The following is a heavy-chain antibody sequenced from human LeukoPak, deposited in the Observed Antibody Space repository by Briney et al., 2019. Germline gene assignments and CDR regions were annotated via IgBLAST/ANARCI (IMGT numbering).Heavy chain of an antibody. CDR1: GFTFDDYA. CDR2: ISWNSGSI. CDR3: ARETPLSQSAFDI. J-gene: IGHJ3*02. D-gene: IGHD3-16*02. V-gene: IGHV3-9*01. Sequence: GGSLRLSCAASGFTFDDYAMHWVRQAPGKGLEWVSGISWNSGSIGYADSVKGRFTISRDNAKNSLYLQMNSLRAEDTAVYYCARETPLSQSAFDIWGQGTMVTVSS.